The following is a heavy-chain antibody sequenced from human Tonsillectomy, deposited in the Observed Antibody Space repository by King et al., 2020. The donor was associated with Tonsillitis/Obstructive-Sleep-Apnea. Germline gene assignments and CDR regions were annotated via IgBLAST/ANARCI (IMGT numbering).Heavy chain of an antibody. Sequence: VQLQQWGAGLLKPSETLSLTCAVYGGSFSGYYWSWIRQPPGKGLEWIGEINYSGSTNYNPSLKSRVTISVDTSKNQFSLKLSSVTAADTAVYYCARGRAGDIVVVPAAINLDYWGQGTLVTVSS. D-gene: IGHD2-2*01. J-gene: IGHJ4*02. CDR2: INYSGST. CDR1: GGSFSGYY. CDR3: ARGRAGDIVVVPAAINLDY. V-gene: IGHV4-34*01.